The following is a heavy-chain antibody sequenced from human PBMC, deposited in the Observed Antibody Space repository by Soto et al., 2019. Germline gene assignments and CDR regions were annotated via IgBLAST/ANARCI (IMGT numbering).Heavy chain of an antibody. CDR1: GGSISSSNW. CDR3: ARGGYCTNGVCYEYGMDV. Sequence: PSETLSLTCAVSGGSISSSNWWSWVRQPPGKGLEWIGEIYHSGSTNYNPSLKGRVTISVDKSKNQFSLKLSSVTAADTAAYYCARGGYCTNGVCYEYGMDVWGQGTTVTVSS. V-gene: IGHV4-4*02. J-gene: IGHJ6*02. D-gene: IGHD2-8*01. CDR2: IYHSGST.